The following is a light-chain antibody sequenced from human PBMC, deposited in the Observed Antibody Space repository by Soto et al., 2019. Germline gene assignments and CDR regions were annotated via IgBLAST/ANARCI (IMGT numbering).Light chain of an antibody. V-gene: IGKV3-20*01. CDR3: QQYGSSGT. CDR1: QSVSNN. J-gene: IGKJ1*01. Sequence: EIVMTQSPATLSLSLGERATISCRASQSVSNNLAWYQQKPGQAPRLLIYGASNRATGIPDRFSGSGSGTDFTLTISRLEPEDFAVYYCQQYGSSGTFGQGTKV. CDR2: GAS.